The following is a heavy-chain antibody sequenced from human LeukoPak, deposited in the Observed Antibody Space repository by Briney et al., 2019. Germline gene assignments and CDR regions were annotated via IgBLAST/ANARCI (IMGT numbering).Heavy chain of an antibody. CDR3: ARDKAVAAHDAFDI. D-gene: IGHD6-19*01. CDR2: INHSGST. Sequence: SETLSLTCAVYGGSFSGYYWSWIRQPPGKGLEWIGEINHSGSTNYNPSLKSRVTISVDTSKNQFSLKLSSVTAADTAVYYCARDKAVAAHDAFDIWGQGTMVTVSS. V-gene: IGHV4-34*01. J-gene: IGHJ3*02. CDR1: GGSFSGYY.